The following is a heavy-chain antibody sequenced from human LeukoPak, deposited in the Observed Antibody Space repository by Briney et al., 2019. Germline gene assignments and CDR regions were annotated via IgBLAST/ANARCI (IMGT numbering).Heavy chain of an antibody. CDR3: ATDYDSSGSRIKAVDY. CDR2: ISSSSSYI. Sequence: PGGSLRLSCAASGFTFSSYSMNWVRQAPGKGLEWVSSISSSSSYIYYADSVKGRFTISRDNAKNSLYLQMNSLRAEDTAVYYCATDYDSSGSRIKAVDYWGQGTLVTVSS. CDR1: GFTFSSYS. J-gene: IGHJ4*02. V-gene: IGHV3-21*01. D-gene: IGHD3-22*01.